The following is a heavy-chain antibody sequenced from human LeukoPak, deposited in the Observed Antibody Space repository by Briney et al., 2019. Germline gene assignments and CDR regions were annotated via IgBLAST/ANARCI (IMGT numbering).Heavy chain of an antibody. V-gene: IGHV3-64*01. CDR1: GFTFSSYA. Sequence: GGSLRLSCAASGFTFSSYAMHWVRQAPGKGLEYVSAISSNRGSTYYANSVKGRFTISRDNSKNTLYLQMGSLRAEDMAVYYCARAELAAAAGPSPPDYWGQGTLVTVSS. J-gene: IGHJ4*02. CDR2: ISSNRGST. CDR3: ARAELAAAAGPSPPDY. D-gene: IGHD6-13*01.